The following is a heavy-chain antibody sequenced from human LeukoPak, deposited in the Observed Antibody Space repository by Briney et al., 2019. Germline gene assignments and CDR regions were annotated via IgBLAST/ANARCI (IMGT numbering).Heavy chain of an antibody. Sequence: ASVKVSCKASGYTFTSYGISWVRQAPGQGLEWMGWISAYNGNTNYAQKFQGRVTMTRDTSTSTVYMELSSLRSEDTAVYYCARGVVVISDAFDIWGQGTMVTVSS. D-gene: IGHD3-22*01. CDR1: GYTFTSYG. V-gene: IGHV1-18*01. CDR2: ISAYNGNT. J-gene: IGHJ3*02. CDR3: ARGVVVISDAFDI.